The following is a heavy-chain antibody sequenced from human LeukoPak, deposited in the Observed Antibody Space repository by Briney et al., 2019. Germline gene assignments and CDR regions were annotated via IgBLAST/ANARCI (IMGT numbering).Heavy chain of an antibody. J-gene: IGHJ6*03. V-gene: IGHV3-7*01. CDR1: GFTFSNYW. Sequence: PGGSLRLSCAASGFTFSNYWMNWVRQAPGKGLEWVANINLDGSVKNYVDSVKGRFTISRDNAKNSLYLQMNSLRAEDTAVYYCARLRDLRAARKTLQYYYYMDVWGKGTTVTVSS. CDR3: ARLRDLRAARKTLQYYYYMDV. D-gene: IGHD6-6*01. CDR2: INLDGSVK.